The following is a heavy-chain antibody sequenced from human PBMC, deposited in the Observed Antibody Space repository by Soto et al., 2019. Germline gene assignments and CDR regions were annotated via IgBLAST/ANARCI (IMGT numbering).Heavy chain of an antibody. CDR2: ISYDGSNK. D-gene: IGHD2-2*03. CDR3: AKDQRVFGYCSSTSCYDYFDY. Sequence: PGGSLRLSCAASGFTFSSYGMHWVRQAPGKGLEWVAVISYDGSNKYYADSVKGRFTISRDNSKNTLYLQMNSLRAEDTAVYYCAKDQRVFGYCSSTSCYDYFDYWGQGTLVTVSS. J-gene: IGHJ4*02. V-gene: IGHV3-30*18. CDR1: GFTFSSYG.